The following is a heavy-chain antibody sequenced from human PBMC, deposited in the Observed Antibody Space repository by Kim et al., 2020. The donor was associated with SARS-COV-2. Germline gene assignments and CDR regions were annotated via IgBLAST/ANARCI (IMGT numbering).Heavy chain of an antibody. CDR1: GFTVSSNF. D-gene: IGHD2-21*01. CDR3: ARDPYGGDLFYYYYGMDV. J-gene: IGHJ6*02. Sequence: GGSLRPSCAASGFTVSSNFMTWVRQAPGKGLEWVSSISSSSSYIYYADSVKGRFTISRDNAKNSLYLQMNSLRAEDTAVYYCARDPYGGDLFYYYYGMDVWGQGTTVTVSS. CDR2: ISSSSSYI. V-gene: IGHV3-21*01.